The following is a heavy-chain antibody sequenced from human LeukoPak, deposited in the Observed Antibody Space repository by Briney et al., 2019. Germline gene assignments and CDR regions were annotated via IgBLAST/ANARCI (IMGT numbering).Heavy chain of an antibody. J-gene: IGHJ4*02. CDR2: INNDGSST. V-gene: IGHV3-74*01. CDR3: ARNLIVATGPDF. Sequence: GGSLRLSCAASGFTLSSYWMHWVRQAPGKGLVWVSRINNDGSSTNCADSVKGRFTISRNNAKTMLYLHMNSLRAEDTAIYYCARNLIVATGPDFWGQGTLVTVSP. D-gene: IGHD5-12*01. CDR1: GFTLSSYW.